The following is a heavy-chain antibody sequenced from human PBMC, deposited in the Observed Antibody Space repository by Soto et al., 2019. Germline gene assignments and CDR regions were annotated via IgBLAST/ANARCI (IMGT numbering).Heavy chain of an antibody. J-gene: IGHJ4*02. D-gene: IGHD3-22*01. CDR3: ARKRYYYDSSGYYYDY. Sequence: GGSLRLSCAASGFTFDDYGMSWVRQAPGKGLEWVSGINWNGGSTGYADSVKGRFTISRDNAKNSLYLQMNSLRAEDTALYYCARKRYYYDSSGYYYDYWGQGTLVTVSS. CDR1: GFTFDDYG. CDR2: INWNGGST. V-gene: IGHV3-20*04.